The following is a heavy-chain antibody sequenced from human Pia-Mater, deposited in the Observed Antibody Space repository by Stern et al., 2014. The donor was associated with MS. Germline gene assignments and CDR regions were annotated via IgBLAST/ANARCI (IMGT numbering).Heavy chain of an antibody. CDR2: INPNSGGT. J-gene: IGHJ6*02. CDR3: ARSNYCSGGSCYYYYGMDV. V-gene: IGHV1-2*06. D-gene: IGHD2-15*01. CDR1: GYTFTGYY. Sequence: QVQLVASGAEVKKPGASVKVSCKASGYTFTGYYMHWVRQAPGQGLEWMGRINPNSGGTNYAQKFQGRVTMTRDTSISTAYMELSRLRSDDTAVYYCARSNYCSGGSCYYYYGMDVWGQGTTVTVSS.